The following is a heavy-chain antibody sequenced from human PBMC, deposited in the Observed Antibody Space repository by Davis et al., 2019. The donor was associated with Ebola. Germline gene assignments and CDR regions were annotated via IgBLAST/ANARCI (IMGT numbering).Heavy chain of an antibody. V-gene: IGHV1-69*13. CDR2: IIPIFGAA. J-gene: IGHJ6*04. CDR3: AINVNTALVYGMDV. Sequence: SVKVSCKASGGIFSSYAIIWVRQAPGQGLEWMGGIIPIFGAANYAQKFQGRVTIIADESTSTVYMELSSLGSEDTAVYYCAINVNTALVYGMDVWGKGTTVTVSS. CDR1: GGIFSSYA. D-gene: IGHD5-18*01.